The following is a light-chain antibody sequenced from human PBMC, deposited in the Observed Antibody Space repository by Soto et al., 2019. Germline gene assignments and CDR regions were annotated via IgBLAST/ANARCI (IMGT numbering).Light chain of an antibody. Sequence: EIVMTQSPATLSVSLGERATLSCRASQSVSTNLAWYQQKPGQAPRLLIYGASARATGFPARFSGSGSGTEFTLTISSLQSEDCAVYYCQQYNNWPFTFGPGTKVDIK. J-gene: IGKJ3*01. CDR2: GAS. CDR1: QSVSTN. V-gene: IGKV3-15*01. CDR3: QQYNNWPFT.